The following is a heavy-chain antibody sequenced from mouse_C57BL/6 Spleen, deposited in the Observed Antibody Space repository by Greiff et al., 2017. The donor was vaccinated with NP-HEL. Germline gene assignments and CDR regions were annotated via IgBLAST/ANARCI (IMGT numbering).Heavy chain of an antibody. J-gene: IGHJ1*03. CDR1: GYTFTSYW. D-gene: IGHD1-1*01. CDR2: IDPSDSYT. CDR3: ARRSSSYWYFDV. V-gene: IGHV1-50*01. Sequence: QVQLQQPGAELVKPGASVKLSCKASGYTFTSYWMQWVKQRPGQGLGWIGEIDPSDSYTNYNQKFKGKATLTVDTSSSTAYMQLSSLTSEDSAVYYCARRSSSYWYFDVWGTGTTVTVSS.